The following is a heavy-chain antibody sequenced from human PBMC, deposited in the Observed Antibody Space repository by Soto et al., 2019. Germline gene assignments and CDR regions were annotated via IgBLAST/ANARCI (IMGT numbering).Heavy chain of an antibody. CDR2: IYYSGST. CDR3: ARSSTSANYFDY. D-gene: IGHD2-2*01. V-gene: IGHV4-31*03. J-gene: IGHJ4*02. Sequence: QVQLQESGPGLVKPSQTLSLTCTVSGGSISSGGYYWSWIRQHPGKGLEWIGYIYYSGSTYYNPSLKSRVXXXVXXSKHQFSRKLSSVTAADTAVYYCARSSTSANYFDYWGQGTLVTVSS. CDR1: GGSISSGGYY.